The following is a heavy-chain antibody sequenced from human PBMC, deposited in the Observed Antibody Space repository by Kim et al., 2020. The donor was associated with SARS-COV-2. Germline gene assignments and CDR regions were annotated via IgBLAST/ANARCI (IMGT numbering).Heavy chain of an antibody. D-gene: IGHD3-10*01. CDR3: ATMVRGNWDFDY. J-gene: IGHJ4*02. V-gene: IGHV1-58*01. Sequence: NYAQKFQERVTITRDMSTSTAYMELSSLRSEDTAVYYCATMVRGNWDFDYWGQGTLVTVSS.